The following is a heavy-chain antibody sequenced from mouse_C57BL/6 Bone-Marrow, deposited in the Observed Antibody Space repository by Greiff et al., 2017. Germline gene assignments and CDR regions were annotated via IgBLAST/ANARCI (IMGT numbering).Heavy chain of an antibody. V-gene: IGHV5-6*01. D-gene: IGHD2-3*01. CDR1: GFTFSSYG. CDR2: ISSGGSYT. Sequence: EVQGVESGGDLVKPGGSLKLSCAASGFTFSSYGMSWVRQTPDKRLEWVATISSGGSYTYYPDSVKGRFTISRDNAKNTLYLQMSSLKSEDTAMYYCAREREYEGYDGPYYFDYWGQGTTLTVSS. CDR3: AREREYEGYDGPYYFDY. J-gene: IGHJ2*01.